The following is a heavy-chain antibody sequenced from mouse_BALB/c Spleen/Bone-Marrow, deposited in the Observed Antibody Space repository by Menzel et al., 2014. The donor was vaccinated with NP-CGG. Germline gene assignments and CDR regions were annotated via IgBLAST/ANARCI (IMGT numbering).Heavy chain of an antibody. CDR2: IYPGDGET. D-gene: IGHD2-10*02. V-gene: IGHV1-80*01. Sequence: QVQLKESGAELVRPGSSVKISCKASGYPFSSYWMSWVKQRPGQGLEWIGQIYPGDGETNYNEKFKGNATLTADKSSSTAYMQLISLTSEDSAVYFCARKYGDYWGQGTTLTVSS. CDR3: ARKYGDY. CDR1: GYPFSSYW. J-gene: IGHJ2*01.